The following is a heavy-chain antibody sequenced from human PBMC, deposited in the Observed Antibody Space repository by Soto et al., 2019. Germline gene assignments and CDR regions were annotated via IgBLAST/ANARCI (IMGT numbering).Heavy chain of an antibody. CDR1: DSTFRSYS. D-gene: IGHD5-12*01. J-gene: IGHJ3*02. Sequence: EVQLVESGGGLVKPGESLRLSCVASDSTFRSYSMNWVRQAPGRGLEWVSIISSGSSVIFYADSMKGRFTISRDNAKNSLYLQMNSLIAEYTALYYCTRLGRRSTKDDTFDILGQGTMVTVSS. CDR2: ISSGSSVI. CDR3: TRLGRRSTKDDTFDI. V-gene: IGHV3-21*01.